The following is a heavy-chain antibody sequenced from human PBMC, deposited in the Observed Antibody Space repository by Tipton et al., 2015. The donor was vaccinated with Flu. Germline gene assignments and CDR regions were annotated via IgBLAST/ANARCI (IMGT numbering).Heavy chain of an antibody. J-gene: IGHJ3*02. V-gene: IGHV3-21*06. CDR3: ARGKDCSSATCYQGRDAFDI. CDR2: ISRGSTYT. CDR1: GFTFSSYS. D-gene: IGHD2-2*01. Sequence: SGFTFSSYSMSWVRQPPGKGLEWVSFISRGSTYTYYADSLRGRFTVARDNAKNSLYLQMNSLRAEDTAVYYCARGKDCSSATCYQGRDAFDIWGQGTMVTVPS.